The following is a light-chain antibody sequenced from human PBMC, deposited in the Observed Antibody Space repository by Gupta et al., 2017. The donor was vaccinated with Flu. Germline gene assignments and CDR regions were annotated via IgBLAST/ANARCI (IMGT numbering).Light chain of an antibody. Sequence: QSALTQPASVSGSPGQSMTISCTATSSDFGACNYVYWYQHHPETAPNLLIYEDSNRPSGVPDRFSGSKSGTTASLTTTGLQAEDEADYYCHSDTSSSTLWVFGGGTKLTVL. V-gene: IGLV2-14*01. CDR3: HSDTSSSTLWV. J-gene: IGLJ3*02. CDR1: SSDFGACNY. CDR2: EDS.